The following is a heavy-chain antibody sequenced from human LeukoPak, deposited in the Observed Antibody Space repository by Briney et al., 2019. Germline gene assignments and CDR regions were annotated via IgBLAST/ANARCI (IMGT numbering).Heavy chain of an antibody. CDR2: INHSGST. Sequence: SETLSLTCAVSGGSISSSNWWSWVRQPPGKGLEWIGEINHSGSTNYNPSLKSRVTISVDTSKNQFSLKLSSVTAADTAVYYCARDRDDYGDYVRVEDAFDIWGQGTMVTVSS. J-gene: IGHJ3*02. CDR1: GGSISSSNW. CDR3: ARDRDDYGDYVRVEDAFDI. V-gene: IGHV4-4*02. D-gene: IGHD4-17*01.